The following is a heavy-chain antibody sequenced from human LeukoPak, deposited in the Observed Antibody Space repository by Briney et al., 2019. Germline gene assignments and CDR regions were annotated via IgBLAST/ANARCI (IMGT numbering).Heavy chain of an antibody. CDR3: AGDHNYAFDN. CDR2: IGIDSGNT. V-gene: IGHV3-48*01. Sequence: GGSLRLSCIASGFPFIEYSMNWVRQAPGKGLEWISYIGIDSGNTKYADSVRGRFTISTDKAKNSLYLQMNSLRVEDTAVYYCAGDHNYAFDNWGQGTLVSVAS. CDR1: GFPFIEYS. J-gene: IGHJ4*02. D-gene: IGHD1-1*01.